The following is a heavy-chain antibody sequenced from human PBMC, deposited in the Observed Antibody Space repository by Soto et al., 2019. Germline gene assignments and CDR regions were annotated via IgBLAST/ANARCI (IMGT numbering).Heavy chain of an antibody. CDR2: ISYDGSNK. CDR1: GFTFSSYA. V-gene: IGHV3-30-3*01. CDR3: ARGEADGSYYYYGMDV. Sequence: PGGSLRLSCAASGFTFSSYAMHWVRQAPGKGLEWVAVISYDGSNKYYADSVKGRFTISRDNSKNTLYLQMNSLRAEDTAVYYCARGEADGSYYYYGMDVWGQGTTVTVSS. J-gene: IGHJ6*02. D-gene: IGHD6-13*01.